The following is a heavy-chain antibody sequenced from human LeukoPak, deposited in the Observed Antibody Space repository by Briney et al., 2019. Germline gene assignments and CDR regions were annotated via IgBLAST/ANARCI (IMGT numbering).Heavy chain of an antibody. J-gene: IGHJ6*03. Sequence: ASVTVSCKASGGTFSSYAISWVRQAAGQGLEGMGWMNPNSGNTGYAQKFQGRVTITRNTSISTAYMELSSLRSEDTAVYYCARGRYCSSTSCLHYYYYYMDVWGKGTTVTVSS. CDR2: MNPNSGNT. CDR1: GGTFSSYA. D-gene: IGHD2-2*01. V-gene: IGHV1-8*03. CDR3: ARGRYCSSTSCLHYYYYYMDV.